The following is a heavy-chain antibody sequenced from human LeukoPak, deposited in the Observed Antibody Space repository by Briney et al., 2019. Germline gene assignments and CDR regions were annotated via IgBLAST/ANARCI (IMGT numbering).Heavy chain of an antibody. CDR2: ISSHSGSI. Sequence: PGGSLRLSCAASGFTFSGYGMNWVRQAPGKGLEWVSYISSHSGSIYYADSVKGRFTISRDNAKNSLYLQMNSLRAEDTAVYYCAKDIVGARGGFDYWGQGTLVTVSS. D-gene: IGHD1-26*01. CDR1: GFTFSGYG. CDR3: AKDIVGARGGFDY. V-gene: IGHV3-48*01. J-gene: IGHJ4*02.